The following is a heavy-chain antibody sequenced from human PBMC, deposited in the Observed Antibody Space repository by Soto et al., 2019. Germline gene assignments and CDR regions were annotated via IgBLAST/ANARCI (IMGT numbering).Heavy chain of an antibody. CDR1: GFTFSGSA. CDR3: TRGYGDYVRDS. CDR2: IRSKSNSYAT. J-gene: IGHJ5*01. D-gene: IGHD4-17*01. V-gene: IGHV3-73*01. Sequence: EVQLVESGGGLVQPGGSLKLSCAVSGFTFSGSAMHWVRQASGKGLEWVGRIRSKSNSYATAYAASVKGRFTISRDDSKNAAYLQMNSLKTEDTAVYYCTRGYGDYVRDSWGQGTLVTVSS.